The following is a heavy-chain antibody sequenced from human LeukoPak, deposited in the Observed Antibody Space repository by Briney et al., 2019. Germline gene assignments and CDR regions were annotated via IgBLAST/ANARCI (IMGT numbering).Heavy chain of an antibody. V-gene: IGHV4-61*02. Sequence: SETLSLXCTVSGGSNSSGSYYWSWIRQPAGKGLEWIGRIYTSGSTNYNPSLKSRVTISVDTSKNQFSLKLSSVTATDTAVYYCARVASVPAATFDYWGQGTLVTVSS. J-gene: IGHJ4*02. D-gene: IGHD2-2*01. CDR3: ARVASVPAATFDY. CDR1: GGSNSSGSYY. CDR2: IYTSGST.